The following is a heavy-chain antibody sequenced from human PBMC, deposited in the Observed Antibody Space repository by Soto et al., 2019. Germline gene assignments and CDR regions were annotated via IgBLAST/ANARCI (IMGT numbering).Heavy chain of an antibody. V-gene: IGHV4-4*07. D-gene: IGHD1-1*01. CDR1: GASISGFY. J-gene: IGHJ5*02. CDR3: VRDGTKTLRDWFDP. CDR2: IYATGTT. Sequence: PPETLSLTSTVSGASISGFYWRWIRKSAGKGLEWIGRIYATGTTDYNPSLKSRVMMSVDTSKKQFSLKLRSVTAADTAVYYCVRDGTKTLRDWFDPWGQGISVTVS.